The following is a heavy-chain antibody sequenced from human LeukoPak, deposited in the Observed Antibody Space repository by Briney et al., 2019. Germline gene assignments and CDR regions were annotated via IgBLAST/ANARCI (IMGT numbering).Heavy chain of an antibody. V-gene: IGHV1-18*01. CDR2: ISTYNGNT. CDR1: GYTFTSHG. Sequence: ASVKVSCKASGYTFTSHGISWVRQAPGQGLEWMGWISTYNGNTNYAQKLQGRVSMTTDTSTSTAYMELRSLRSDDTAVYYCARGFSYDFWSGYTPLYYYYYMDVWGKGTTVTVSS. J-gene: IGHJ6*03. D-gene: IGHD3-3*01. CDR3: ARGFSYDFWSGYTPLYYYYYMDV.